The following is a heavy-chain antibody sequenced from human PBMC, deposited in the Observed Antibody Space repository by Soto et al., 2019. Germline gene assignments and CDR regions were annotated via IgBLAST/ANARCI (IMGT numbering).Heavy chain of an antibody. Sequence: PGESLKISCKGSGYSFTSYWIGWARQMPGKGLEWMGIIYPGDSDTRYSPSFQGQVTISADKSISTAYVQWSSLKASDTAMYYCARTTGIYSSSWYNWFDPWGQGTLVTVSS. V-gene: IGHV5-51*01. D-gene: IGHD6-13*01. CDR3: ARTTGIYSSSWYNWFDP. J-gene: IGHJ5*02. CDR1: GYSFTSYW. CDR2: IYPGDSDT.